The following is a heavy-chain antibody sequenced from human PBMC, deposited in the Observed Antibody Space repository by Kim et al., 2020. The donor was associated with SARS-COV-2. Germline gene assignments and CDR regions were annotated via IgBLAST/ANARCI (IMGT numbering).Heavy chain of an antibody. CDR2: ST. J-gene: IGHJ4*02. Sequence: STNYNPSLKSRVTISVDTSKNQFSLKLSSVTAADTAVYYCARGGESGFDYWGQGTLVTVSS. D-gene: IGHD3-10*01. V-gene: IGHV4-34*01. CDR3: ARGGESGFDY.